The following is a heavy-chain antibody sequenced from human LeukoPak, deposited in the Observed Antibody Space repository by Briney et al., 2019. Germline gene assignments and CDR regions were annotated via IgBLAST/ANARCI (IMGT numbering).Heavy chain of an antibody. D-gene: IGHD2-2*01. CDR3: ATNGHSHAN. V-gene: IGHV3-7*01. CDR2: IKDDGSEN. J-gene: IGHJ4*02. Sequence: GGSLRLSCAASGFTFSSFWMSWVRQVPGKGLEWVANIKDDGSENHHVDSVRGRFTISRDNAKNSLYLQMNSLRAEDTAVYYYATNGHSHANWGQGTLVTVSS. CDR1: GFTFSSFW.